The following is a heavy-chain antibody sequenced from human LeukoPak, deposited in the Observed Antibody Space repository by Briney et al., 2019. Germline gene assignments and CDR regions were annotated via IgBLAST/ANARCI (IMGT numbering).Heavy chain of an antibody. J-gene: IGHJ4*02. D-gene: IGHD3-3*01. Sequence: GGSLRLSCAASGFTFSSYAMHRVRQAPGKGLEWVAVISYDGSNKYYADSVKGRFTISRDNSKNTLYLQMNSLRAEDTAVYYCARQLSTITIFDYWGQGTLVTVSS. CDR3: ARQLSTITIFDY. CDR2: ISYDGSNK. V-gene: IGHV3-30-3*01. CDR1: GFTFSSYA.